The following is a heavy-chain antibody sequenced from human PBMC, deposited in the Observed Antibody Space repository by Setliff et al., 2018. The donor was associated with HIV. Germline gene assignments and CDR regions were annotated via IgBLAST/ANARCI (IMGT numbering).Heavy chain of an antibody. CDR3: ASDISVFYDNDGYEYFDL. CDR1: GASISSHY. V-gene: IGHV4-59*11. D-gene: IGHD3-22*01. CDR2: MYFSGST. Sequence: SETLSLTCTVSGASISSHYWSWIRQPPGKGLEWIGTMYFSGSTKFNPSLKSRISISLDSSKNQFSLRLNSVTAADTAVYYCASDISVFYDNDGYEYFDLWGRGTLVTVSS. J-gene: IGHJ2*01.